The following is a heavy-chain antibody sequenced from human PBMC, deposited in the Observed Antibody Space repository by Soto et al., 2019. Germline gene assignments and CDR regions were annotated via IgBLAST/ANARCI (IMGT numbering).Heavy chain of an antibody. CDR3: ARSYRGIAAAGTFDY. V-gene: IGHV1-18*01. J-gene: IGHJ4*02. Sequence: ASVKVSCKASGGTFSSYTISWVLQAPGQGLEWMGRIIPNHGITNYAQKLQGRVTMTTDTSTSTAYMELRSLRSDDTAVYYCARSYRGIAAAGTFDYWGQGTLVTVSS. CDR2: IIPNHGIT. D-gene: IGHD6-13*01. CDR1: GGTFSSYT.